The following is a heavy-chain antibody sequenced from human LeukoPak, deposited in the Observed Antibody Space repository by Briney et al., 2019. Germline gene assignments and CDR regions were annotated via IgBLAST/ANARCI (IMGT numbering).Heavy chain of an antibody. CDR2: IDPSDSYT. J-gene: IGHJ4*02. D-gene: IGHD3-22*01. V-gene: IGHV5-10-1*01. CDR1: GYSFTSYW. CDR3: ARRAGSYYESSGYYYFDY. Sequence: GESLKISCKGSGYSFTSYWISWVRQMPGKGLEWMGRIDPSDSYTNYSPSFQGHVTISADKSISTAYLQWSSLKASDTAMYYCARRAGSYYESSGYYYFDYWGQGTLVTVSS.